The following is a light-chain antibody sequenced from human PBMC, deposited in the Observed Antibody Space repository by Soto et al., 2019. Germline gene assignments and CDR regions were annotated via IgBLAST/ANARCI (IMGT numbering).Light chain of an antibody. CDR1: QGIGND. J-gene: IGKJ4*01. CDR3: LQHNSYPLT. CDR2: VAS. V-gene: IGKV1-17*01. Sequence: DIQMTQSPSSLSASVGDRVTITCRASQGIGNDLGWYQQKPEKAPKRLIYVASSLQSGVPSRFSGSGSGTEFTLTISSLQPEDFATYYCLQHNSYPLTFGGGTKVEIK.